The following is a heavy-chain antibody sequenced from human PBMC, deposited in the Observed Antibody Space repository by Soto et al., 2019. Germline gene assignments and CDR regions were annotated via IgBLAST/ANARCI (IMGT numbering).Heavy chain of an antibody. V-gene: IGHV1-58*01. CDR1: GFTFTSSA. D-gene: IGHD3-22*01. J-gene: IGHJ4*02. Sequence: SVKVSCKASGFTFTSSAVQWVRQARGQRLEWIGWIVVGSGNTNYAQKFQERVTITRDMPTSTAYMELSSLRSEDTAVYYCAAGGASDYYDSSGYSPLWGQGTLVTVSS. CDR3: AAGGASDYYDSSGYSPL. CDR2: IVVGSGNT.